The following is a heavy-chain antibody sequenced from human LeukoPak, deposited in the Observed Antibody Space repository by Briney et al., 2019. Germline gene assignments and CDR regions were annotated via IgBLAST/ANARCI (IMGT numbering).Heavy chain of an antibody. Sequence: ASVKVSCKASEYTCTGYYMHWVRQAPGQGLEWMGWINPNSGGTNYAQKFQGRVTMTRDTSISTAYMELSRLRSDDTAVYYCARGEGYSYGALSYWGQGTLVTVSS. J-gene: IGHJ4*02. CDR3: ARGEGYSYGALSY. CDR1: EYTCTGYY. CDR2: INPNSGGT. D-gene: IGHD5-18*01. V-gene: IGHV1-2*02.